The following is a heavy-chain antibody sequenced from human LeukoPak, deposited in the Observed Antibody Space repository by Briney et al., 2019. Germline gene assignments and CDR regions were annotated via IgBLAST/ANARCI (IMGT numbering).Heavy chain of an antibody. CDR3: AKVRQPPYYYDSSGYYDY. V-gene: IGHV3-7*03. CDR1: GFTFSSYW. J-gene: IGHJ4*02. Sequence: GGSLRLSCAASGFTFSSYWMTWVRQAPGKGLEWVANIEQDGGETYYVDSVKGRFTISRDNSKNTVYLQMNSLRAEDTAVYYCAKVRQPPYYYDSSGYYDYWGQGTLVTVSS. CDR2: IEQDGGET. D-gene: IGHD3-22*01.